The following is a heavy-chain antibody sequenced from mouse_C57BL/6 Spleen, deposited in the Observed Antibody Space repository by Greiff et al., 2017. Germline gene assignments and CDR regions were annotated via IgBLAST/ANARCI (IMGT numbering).Heavy chain of an antibody. CDR3: TTGRLLGFAY. CDR2: IDPENGDT. Sequence: VQLQQSGAELVRPGASVKLSCTASGFNIKDDYMHWVKQRPEQGLEWIGWIDPENGDTEYASKFQGKATITADTSSNTAYLQLSSLTSEDTAVYYCTTGRLLGFAYWGQGTLVTVSA. CDR1: GFNIKDDY. V-gene: IGHV14-4*01. J-gene: IGHJ3*01. D-gene: IGHD2-3*01.